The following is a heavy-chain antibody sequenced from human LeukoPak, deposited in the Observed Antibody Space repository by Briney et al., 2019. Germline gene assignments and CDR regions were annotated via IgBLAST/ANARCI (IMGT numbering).Heavy chain of an antibody. Sequence: SETLSLTCTVSGGSISSSSYYWGWIRQPPGKGLEWIGSIYYSGSTYYNPSLKSRVTISVDTSKNQFSLKLSSVTAADTAVYYCAGLKRYCSGGSCYYYFDYWGQGTLVTVSS. CDR2: IYYSGST. CDR1: GGSISSSSYY. D-gene: IGHD2-15*01. CDR3: AGLKRYCSGGSCYYYFDY. V-gene: IGHV4-39*01. J-gene: IGHJ4*02.